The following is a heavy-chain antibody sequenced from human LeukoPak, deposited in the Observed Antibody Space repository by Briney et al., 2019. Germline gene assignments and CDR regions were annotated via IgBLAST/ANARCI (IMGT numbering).Heavy chain of an antibody. CDR2: IWYEGSNK. V-gene: IGHV3-33*01. CDR1: GFTLSSYG. D-gene: IGHD3-22*01. Sequence: GGSLRLSCAGPGFTLSSYGLEWVRQTPGKGQEWEAVIWYEGSNKYYADSVNGRFTISRDNSKNTLYLQMNSLRAEDTAVYYCARGSGYYYFDYWGQGTLVTVSS. J-gene: IGHJ4*02. CDR3: ARGSGYYYFDY.